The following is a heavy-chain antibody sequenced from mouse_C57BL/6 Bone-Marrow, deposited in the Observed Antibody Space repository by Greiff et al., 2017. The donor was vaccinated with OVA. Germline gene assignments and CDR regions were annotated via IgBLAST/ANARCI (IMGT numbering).Heavy chain of an antibody. CDR3: ARENCPYYYAMDY. Sequence: EVKLVESGPGLVKPSQSLSLTCSVTGYSITSGYYWNWIRQFPGNKLEWMGYISYDGSNNYNPSLKNRISITRDTSKNQFFLKLNSVTTEDTATYYCARENCPYYYAMDYWGQGTSVTVSS. CDR1: GYSITSGYY. CDR2: ISYDGSN. D-gene: IGHD4-1*01. V-gene: IGHV3-6*01. J-gene: IGHJ4*01.